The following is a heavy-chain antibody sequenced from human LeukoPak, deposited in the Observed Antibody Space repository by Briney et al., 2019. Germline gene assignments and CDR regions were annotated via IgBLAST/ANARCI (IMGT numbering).Heavy chain of an antibody. CDR3: ARELRGDQDLDY. CDR1: GFTFSSYS. Sequence: GGSLRLSCAASGFTFSSYSMNWVRQAPGEGLEWVSSITNTGTYKFHADSMKGRFTISRDNSKNSLYLQMDSLRAEDTALYYCARELRGDQDLDYWGQGTLVTVSS. D-gene: IGHD2-21*02. CDR2: ITNTGTYK. V-gene: IGHV3-21*01. J-gene: IGHJ4*02.